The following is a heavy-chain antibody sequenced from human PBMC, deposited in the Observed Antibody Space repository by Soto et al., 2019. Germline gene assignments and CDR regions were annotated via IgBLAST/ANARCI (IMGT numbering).Heavy chain of an antibody. Sequence: EVQLVESGGGLVQPGGSLRLSCAASGFTVSSNYMSWVRQAPGKGLEWVSVISVKGRFTISRDNSKNTLYLQMNSLRAEDTAVYYCARDPSRGYCSSTSCYSYWGQGTLVTVSS. CDR1: GFTVSSNY. J-gene: IGHJ4*02. CDR2: I. V-gene: IGHV3-66*01. CDR3: ARDPSRGYCSSTSCYSY. D-gene: IGHD2-2*02.